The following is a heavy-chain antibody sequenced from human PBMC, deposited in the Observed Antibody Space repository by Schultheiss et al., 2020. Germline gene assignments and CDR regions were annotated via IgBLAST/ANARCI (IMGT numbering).Heavy chain of an antibody. CDR2: IYYSGST. V-gene: IGHV4-61*01. D-gene: IGHD1-1*01. CDR3: ARGGWGTVGDY. CDR1: GGSISSGSYY. J-gene: IGHJ4*02. Sequence: SETLSLTCTVSGGSISSGSYYWSWIRQPPGKGLEWIGYIYYSGSTNYNPSLKSRVTISVDTSKNQFSLKLSSVTAADTAVYYCARGGWGTVGDYWGQGTLVTVSS.